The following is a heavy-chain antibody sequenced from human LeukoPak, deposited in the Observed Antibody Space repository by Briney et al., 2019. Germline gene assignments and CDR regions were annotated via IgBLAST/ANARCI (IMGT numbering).Heavy chain of an antibody. D-gene: IGHD2-2*01. V-gene: IGHV3-30*04. CDR2: ISYDGRNK. CDR1: GFTFSSYA. CDR3: AKGPLRGTAAAIDY. J-gene: IGHJ4*02. Sequence: GRSLRLSCAASGFTFSSYAMHWVRQAPGKGLGWVAVISYDGRNKHYPDSVKGRFIISRDISTDTLWLQMDSLRTEDTAVYYCAKGPLRGTAAAIDYWGQGTLVTVSS.